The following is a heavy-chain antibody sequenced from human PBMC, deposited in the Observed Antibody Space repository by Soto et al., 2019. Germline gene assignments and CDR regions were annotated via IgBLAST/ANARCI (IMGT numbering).Heavy chain of an antibody. V-gene: IGHV1-18*01. CDR3: ARDMVLIWFGGSASDAFDI. Sequence: QVQLVQSGAEVKKPGASVKVSCKASGYTFTNYGISWVRQAPGQGLEWMGWISAYNGNTNYAQKFQGRGTMTTDTSTSKAYMELRSLRSDDTAVYYCARDMVLIWFGGSASDAFDIWGQGTMVTVSS. CDR1: GYTFTNYG. J-gene: IGHJ3*02. D-gene: IGHD3-10*01. CDR2: ISAYNGNT.